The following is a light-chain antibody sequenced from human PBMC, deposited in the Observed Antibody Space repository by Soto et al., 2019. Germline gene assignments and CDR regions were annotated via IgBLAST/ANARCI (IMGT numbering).Light chain of an antibody. V-gene: IGKV3-11*01. CDR3: QQSNSLPYT. CDR2: DAS. Sequence: EIVMTQSPATLSLSPGERATLSCRASQSVSSYLAWYQQKPGQAPRLLIYDASNRATGIPSRFSGSVSGADFTLTISSLQPEDFATYFCQQSNSLPYTFGQGTKVDIK. J-gene: IGKJ2*01. CDR1: QSVSSY.